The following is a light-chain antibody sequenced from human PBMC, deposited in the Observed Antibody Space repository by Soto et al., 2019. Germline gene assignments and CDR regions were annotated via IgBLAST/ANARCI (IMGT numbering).Light chain of an antibody. CDR2: GAS. V-gene: IGKV3-20*01. Sequence: EIVLTQSPGTLSLSPGERATLSCRDSQSVSSRFLAWYQQKPGQAPRLLMYGASNRATGIPDRFSGTGSGTDFTLTISRLEPEDFAVYYCQQYGSSPYTFGLGTKLEIK. CDR3: QQYGSSPYT. J-gene: IGKJ2*01. CDR1: QSVSSRF.